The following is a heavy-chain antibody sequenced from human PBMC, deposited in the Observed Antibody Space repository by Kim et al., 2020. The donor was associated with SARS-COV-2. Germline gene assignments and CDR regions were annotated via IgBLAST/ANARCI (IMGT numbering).Heavy chain of an antibody. D-gene: IGHD6-19*01. CDR1: GYTFTSYD. Sequence: ASVKVSCKASGYTFTSYDINWVRQATGQGLEWMGWMNPNSGNTGYAQKFQGRVTMTRNTSISTAYMELSSLRSEDTAVYYCARWNIAVAGSPSKAYYYYGRDVWGQGTTVTVSS. CDR3: ARWNIAVAGSPSKAYYYYGRDV. V-gene: IGHV1-8*01. J-gene: IGHJ6*02. CDR2: MNPNSGNT.